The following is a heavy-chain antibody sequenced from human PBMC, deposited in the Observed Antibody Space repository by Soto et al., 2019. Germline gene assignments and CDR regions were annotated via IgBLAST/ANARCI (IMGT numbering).Heavy chain of an antibody. CDR2: VYYTGTT. CDR1: GSPISPYY. D-gene: IGHD5-18*01. V-gene: IGHV4-59*01. Sequence: ASETLSLTCAVSGSPISPYYWSWIRQAPGKGLEWIGYVYYTGTTNYNPSLKSRVTISIDRSKNQISLDLTSATAADTAVYYCARDGYRYPGTFDFWGPGTMVTVSS. J-gene: IGHJ3*01. CDR3: ARDGYRYPGTFDF.